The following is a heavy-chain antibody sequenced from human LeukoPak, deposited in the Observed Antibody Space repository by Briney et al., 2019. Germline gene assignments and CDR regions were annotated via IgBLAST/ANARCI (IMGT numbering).Heavy chain of an antibody. CDR3: ARGLTMVRGVWTNDAFDI. D-gene: IGHD3-10*01. V-gene: IGHV4-59*01. Sequence: SETLSLTCTVSGGSISSYYWSWIRQPPGKGLEWIGYIYYSGNTNYNPSLKSRVTISVDTSKNQLSLKLSSVTTADTAVYYCARGLTMVRGVWTNDAFDIWGQGTMVTVSS. CDR1: GGSISSYY. J-gene: IGHJ3*02. CDR2: IYYSGNT.